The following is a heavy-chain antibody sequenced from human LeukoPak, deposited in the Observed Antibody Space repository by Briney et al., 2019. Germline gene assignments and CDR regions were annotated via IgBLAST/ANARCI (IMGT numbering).Heavy chain of an antibody. V-gene: IGHV1-69*01. Sequence: SVKVSCKASGGTFSSYAISWVRQAPGQGLEWMGGIIPIFGTANYAQKFQGRVTITADGSTSTAYMELSSLRSEDTAAYYCARAGVEYSSSPANWFDPWGQGTLVTVSS. CDR2: IIPIFGTA. J-gene: IGHJ5*02. CDR1: GGTFSSYA. D-gene: IGHD6-6*01. CDR3: ARAGVEYSSSPANWFDP.